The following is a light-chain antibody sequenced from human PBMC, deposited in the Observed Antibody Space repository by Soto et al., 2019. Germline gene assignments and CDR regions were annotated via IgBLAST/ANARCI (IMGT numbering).Light chain of an antibody. J-gene: IGLJ1*01. CDR1: RTNIGAGYD. Sequence: QSVLTQPPSVSGAPGQRVTISCTGSRTNIGAGYDVHWYQQLPVTAPNLLIYGNSNRPSGVPDRFSGSKSGTSASLAITGLQAEDEADYYCQSYDSSLSGYVFGTGTKVTVL. CDR2: GNS. V-gene: IGLV1-40*01. CDR3: QSYDSSLSGYV.